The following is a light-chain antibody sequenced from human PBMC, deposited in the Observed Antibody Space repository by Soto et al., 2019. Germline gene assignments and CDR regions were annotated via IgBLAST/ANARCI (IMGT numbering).Light chain of an antibody. CDR3: NSYTSSSTLYV. Sequence: QSVLTQPASVSGSPGQSITISCTGTSSDIGTYNYVSWYQQHPGKAPKLMLYEVSNRPSGVSNRFFGSKSGNTASLTISGLQAEVEADYFCNSYTSSSTLYVFGTGTKLTVL. CDR2: EVS. J-gene: IGLJ1*01. V-gene: IGLV2-14*01. CDR1: SSDIGTYNY.